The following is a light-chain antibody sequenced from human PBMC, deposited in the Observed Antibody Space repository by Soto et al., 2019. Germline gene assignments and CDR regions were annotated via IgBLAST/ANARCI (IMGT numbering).Light chain of an antibody. J-gene: IGKJ1*01. CDR3: QQYGSSGT. V-gene: IGKV3-20*01. Sequence: EIVLTQSPGTRSLSPGERATLSCRASQSVSNNYLAWYQQKPGQAPRLLIYCASNRATGIPDRFSGSGSGTDFTLPISRLEHEDFALYYYQQYGSSGTSGQGTKVHIK. CDR2: CAS. CDR1: QSVSNNY.